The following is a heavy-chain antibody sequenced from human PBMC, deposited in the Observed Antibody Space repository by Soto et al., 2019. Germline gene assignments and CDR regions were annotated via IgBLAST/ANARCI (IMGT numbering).Heavy chain of an antibody. V-gene: IGHV3-21*01. D-gene: IGHD6-19*01. Sequence: GGSLRLSCAASGFTFSSYSMNWVRQAPGKGLEWVSSISSSSSYIYYADSVKGRFTISRDNAKNSLYLQMNSLRAEDTAVYYCARDLTAVESSGWKYYFDYWGQGTLVTVS. CDR2: ISSSSSYI. CDR1: GFTFSSYS. CDR3: ARDLTAVESSGWKYYFDY. J-gene: IGHJ4*02.